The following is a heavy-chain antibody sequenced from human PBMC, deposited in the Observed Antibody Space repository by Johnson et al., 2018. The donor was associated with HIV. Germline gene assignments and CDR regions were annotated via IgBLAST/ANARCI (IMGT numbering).Heavy chain of an antibody. Sequence: QVQLVESGGGVVQPGGSLRLSCAASGFTFSSYGMHWVRQALGKGLEWVAFIRYDGSNKYFADSVKGRFTISRDNSNNTLYLQMNSLRAEDTAVYYCAKDLVVVTARGDFDIWSQGKMVTVSS. CDR2: IRYDGSNK. CDR1: GFTFSSYG. D-gene: IGHD2-21*02. CDR3: AKDLVVVTARGDFDI. J-gene: IGHJ3*02. V-gene: IGHV3-30*02.